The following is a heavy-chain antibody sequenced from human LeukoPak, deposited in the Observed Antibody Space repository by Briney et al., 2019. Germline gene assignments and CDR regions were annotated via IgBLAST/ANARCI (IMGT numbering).Heavy chain of an antibody. J-gene: IGHJ4*02. V-gene: IGHV4-59*01. Sequence: PSETLSLTCTVSGGSISRDYWSWIRQPPGKGLEWIGYIYYSGSTNYNPSLKCRVTISVDTSKNQFSLKLSSVTAADTAVYYCARGALSGCDYWGQGTLVTVSS. D-gene: IGHD1-26*01. CDR3: ARGALSGCDY. CDR1: GGSISRDY. CDR2: IYYSGST.